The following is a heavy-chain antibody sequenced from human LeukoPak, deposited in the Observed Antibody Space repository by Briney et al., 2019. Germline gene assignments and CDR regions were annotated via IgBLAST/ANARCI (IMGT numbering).Heavy chain of an antibody. D-gene: IGHD4-17*01. J-gene: IGHJ4*02. CDR2: IRYDGSNK. Sequence: RGSLRLSCAASGFTFSNYAIHWVRQAPGKGLEWVAFIRYDGSNKYYADSVKGRFTISRDNSKNTLYLQMNSLRAEDTAVYYCAIGDFYGDYLDYWGQGTLVTVSS. CDR3: AIGDFYGDYLDY. CDR1: GFTFSNYA. V-gene: IGHV3-30*02.